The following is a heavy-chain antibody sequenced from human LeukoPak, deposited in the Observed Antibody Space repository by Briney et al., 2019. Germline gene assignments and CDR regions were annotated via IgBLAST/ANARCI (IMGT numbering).Heavy chain of an antibody. D-gene: IGHD4-17*01. CDR2: IYSGGST. CDR1: GFTVSSNY. CDR3: ARDRLTTVTTFHFDY. Sequence: GGSLRLSCAASGFTVSSNYMSWVRQAPGKGLEWVSVIYSGGSTYYADSVKGRFTISRDNSKNTLYLQMKTLRAEDTAVYYCARDRLTTVTTFHFDYWGQGTLITVSS. V-gene: IGHV3-66*01. J-gene: IGHJ4*02.